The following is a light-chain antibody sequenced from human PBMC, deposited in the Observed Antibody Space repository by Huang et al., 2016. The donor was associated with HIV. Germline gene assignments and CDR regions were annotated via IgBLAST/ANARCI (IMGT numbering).Light chain of an antibody. V-gene: IGKV3-15*01. Sequence: EIVMTQSPATLPVSPGERATLSCRASQSVSTNVAWYQQIPGQATRLLIYGTSNRATGLPDRFSGSGSGTEFTLTISSLQSEDFAVYYCQQYDKWPCTFGQGTKLEIK. J-gene: IGKJ2*02. CDR2: GTS. CDR3: QQYDKWPCT. CDR1: QSVSTN.